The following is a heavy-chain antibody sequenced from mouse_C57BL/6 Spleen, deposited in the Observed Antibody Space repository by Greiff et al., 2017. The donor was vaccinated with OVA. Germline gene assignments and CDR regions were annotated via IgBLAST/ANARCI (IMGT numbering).Heavy chain of an antibody. CDR1: GFTFSDYG. J-gene: IGHJ2*01. CDR3: ARTDYYGRTCFDY. V-gene: IGHV5-17*01. D-gene: IGHD1-1*01. CDR2: ISSGSSTI. Sequence: DVMLVESGGGLVKPGGSLKLSCAASGFTFSDYGMHWVRQAPEKGLEWVAYISSGSSTIYYADTVKGRFTISRDNAKNTLFLQMTSLRSEDTAMYYCARTDYYGRTCFDYWGQGTTLTVSS.